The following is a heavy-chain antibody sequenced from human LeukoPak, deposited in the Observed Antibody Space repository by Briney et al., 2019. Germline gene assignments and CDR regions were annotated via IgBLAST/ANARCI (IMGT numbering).Heavy chain of an antibody. D-gene: IGHD3-10*01. J-gene: IGHJ3*01. CDR1: GVSLSSYY. CDR3: ARRYRLGRGGDALDL. CDR2: IYSSGNT. Sequence: SENLSLTCTVSGVSLSSYYWTWIRQPPGQGLEWIGNIYSSGNTNYNPSLKGRVTISLDPSKNQFSLRLMSVTAADRAMYYCARRYRLGRGGDALDLWGQGTMVTVSS. V-gene: IGHV4-59*08.